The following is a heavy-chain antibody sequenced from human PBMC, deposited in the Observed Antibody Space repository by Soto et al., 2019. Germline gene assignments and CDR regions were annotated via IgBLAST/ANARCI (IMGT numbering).Heavy chain of an antibody. CDR3: AREILLAATVD. D-gene: IGHD4-17*01. V-gene: IGHV3-74*01. CDR1: GFTFRNYW. J-gene: IGHJ4*02. CDR2: INTDGSNT. Sequence: EVQMVESGGGLVQPGGSLRLSCAASGFTFRNYWMHWVRQVPGKGLVWVSRINTDGSNTAYADSVKGRFTISRDNAKNTLYLQMDSLRAEDTAVYYCAREILLAATVDWGQGTLVTVSS.